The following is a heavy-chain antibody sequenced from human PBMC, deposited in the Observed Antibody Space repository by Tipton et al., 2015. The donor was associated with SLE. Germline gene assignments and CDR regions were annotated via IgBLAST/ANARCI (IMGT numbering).Heavy chain of an antibody. D-gene: IGHD3-3*01. CDR2: IHNDDDT. CDR3: ARVGVAGFLPF. J-gene: IGHJ4*02. CDR1: GFTVSRHH. V-gene: IGHV3-53*05. Sequence: GSLRLSCAASGFTVSRHHMTWVRQAPGKGLEWVSIIHNDDDTYYADSVRGRFTISTDNSNNTLYLQMNSLQSEDTAVYYCARVGVAGFLPFWGQGTLVTVSS.